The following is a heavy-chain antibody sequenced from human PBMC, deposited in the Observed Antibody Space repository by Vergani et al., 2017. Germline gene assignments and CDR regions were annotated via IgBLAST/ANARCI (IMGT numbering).Heavy chain of an antibody. J-gene: IGHJ2*01. CDR1: GDSISSRNYY. Sequence: QLHLQESGPGLVRPSQTLSLTCTVSGDSISSRNYYWGLIRQPPGKALEWIGTIYYTGNTYYNPSVQRRLTISVDTSKNQVSLKLNSVTAADTALYFCARHVIVVGGSWYFDLWGRGTLVTVSS. CDR2: IYYTGNT. CDR3: ARHVIVVGGSWYFDL. V-gene: IGHV4-39*01. D-gene: IGHD2-15*01.